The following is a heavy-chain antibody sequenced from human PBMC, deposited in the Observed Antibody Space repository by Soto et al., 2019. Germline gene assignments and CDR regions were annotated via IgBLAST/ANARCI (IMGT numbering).Heavy chain of an antibody. Sequence: GGSLRPSCPPSGFTFSSYAMSWVRQAPGKGLEWVSAISGSGGSTYYADSVKGRFTISRDNSKNTLYLQMNSLRAEDTGVYYCAKGDCDFGSGYSDWGQGTLVTVSS. CDR1: GFTFSSYA. V-gene: IGHV3-23*01. CDR3: AKGDCDFGSGYSD. D-gene: IGHD3-3*01. J-gene: IGHJ4*02. CDR2: ISGSGGST.